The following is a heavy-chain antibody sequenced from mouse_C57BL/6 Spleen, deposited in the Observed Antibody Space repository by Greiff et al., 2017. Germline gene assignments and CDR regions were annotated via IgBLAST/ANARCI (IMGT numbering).Heavy chain of an antibody. CDR1: GFTFSSYT. D-gene: IGHD2-1*01. Sequence: EVKLMESGGGLVKPGGSLKLSCAASGFTFSSYTMSWVRQTPEKRLEWVATISGGGGNTYYPDSVKGRFTISRDNAKNTLYLQMSSLRSEDTALYYCARHDGNYEDYWGQGTTLTVSS. CDR2: ISGGGGNT. J-gene: IGHJ2*01. V-gene: IGHV5-9*01. CDR3: ARHDGNYEDY.